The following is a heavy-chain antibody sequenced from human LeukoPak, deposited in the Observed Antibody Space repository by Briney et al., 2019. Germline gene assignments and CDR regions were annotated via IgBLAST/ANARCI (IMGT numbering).Heavy chain of an antibody. J-gene: IGHJ4*02. D-gene: IGHD3-22*01. Sequence: SETLSLTCTVSGGSISSGGYYWSWIRQHPGKGLEWIGYIYYSGSTYYNPSLKSRVTISVDTSKNQFSLKLSPVTAADTAVYYCARDLRGYDSSGYYKGYFDYWGQGTLVTVSS. CDR3: ARDLRGYDSSGYYKGYFDY. CDR2: IYYSGST. CDR1: GGSISSGGYY. V-gene: IGHV4-31*03.